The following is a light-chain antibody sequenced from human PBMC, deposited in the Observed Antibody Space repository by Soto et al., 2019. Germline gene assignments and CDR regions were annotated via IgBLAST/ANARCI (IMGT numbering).Light chain of an antibody. CDR3: QQRSNWPFT. CDR1: QSISTS. J-gene: IGKJ4*01. V-gene: IGKV3-11*01. Sequence: EIVLTQSPATLSLSPGERATLSCRASQSISTSVVWYQQKSGQAPRLLIYDISVRAPGIPARFSGSGSGTDFTLTISSLEPEDFVVYYCQQRSNWPFTFGGGTKVEIK. CDR2: DIS.